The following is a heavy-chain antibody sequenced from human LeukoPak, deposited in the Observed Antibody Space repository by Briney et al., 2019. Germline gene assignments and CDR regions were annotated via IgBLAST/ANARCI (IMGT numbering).Heavy chain of an antibody. D-gene: IGHD5-12*01. CDR1: GLTVSSNY. J-gene: IGHJ4*02. CDR3: AKDLARGFGFDY. CDR2: ISGSGGST. V-gene: IGHV3-23*01. Sequence: PGGSLRLSCAASGLTVSSNYITWVRQPPGKGLEWVSAISGSGGSTYYADSVKGRFTISRDNSKNTLYLQMNSLRAEDTAVYYCAKDLARGFGFDYWGQGTLVTVSS.